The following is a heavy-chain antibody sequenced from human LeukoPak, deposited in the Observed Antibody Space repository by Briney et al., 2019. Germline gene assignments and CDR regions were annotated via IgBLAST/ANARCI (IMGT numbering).Heavy chain of an antibody. D-gene: IGHD2-15*01. J-gene: IGHJ5*02. V-gene: IGHV4-39*07. CDR3: ARSTYCSGGSCSHNWFDP. Sequence: SETLSLTCTVSGGSISSSGYYWGWIRQPPGKGLEWIGSIYYSGSTYYNPSLKSRVTISVDTSKNQFSLKLSSVTAADTAVYYCARSTYCSGGSCSHNWFDPWGQGTLVTVSS. CDR2: IYYSGST. CDR1: GGSISSSGYY.